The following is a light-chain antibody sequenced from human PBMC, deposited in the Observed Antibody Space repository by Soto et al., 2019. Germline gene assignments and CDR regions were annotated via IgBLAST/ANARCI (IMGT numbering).Light chain of an antibody. CDR1: QSVSSS. Sequence: EIVLTQSPATLSLSPGERATLSCRASQSVSSSLAWYQQKPGQAPRLLIYVASNRATGTPARFSGSGSGTDFTLTISSLEPEDFAVYYCQQRSKWPRTFGQGTKVELK. CDR3: QQRSKWPRT. J-gene: IGKJ1*01. CDR2: VAS. V-gene: IGKV3-11*01.